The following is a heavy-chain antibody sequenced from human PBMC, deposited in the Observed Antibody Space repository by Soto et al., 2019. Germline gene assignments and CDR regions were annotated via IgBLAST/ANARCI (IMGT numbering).Heavy chain of an antibody. CDR3: ARAGGRHSGGIDY. CDR2: IIPIFGTA. V-gene: IGHV1-69*01. D-gene: IGHD1-26*01. J-gene: IGHJ4*02. CDR1: GVTFSSYS. Sequence: QVQLVQSGAGVKKPGSSVKVSCTASGVTFSSYSINWVRQAPGQGLEWMGEIIPIFGTANYAQPFQGRVTCTADESTSTAYMELSSLRSEDTPVYYCARAGGRHSGGIDYWGQGPLVSVSS.